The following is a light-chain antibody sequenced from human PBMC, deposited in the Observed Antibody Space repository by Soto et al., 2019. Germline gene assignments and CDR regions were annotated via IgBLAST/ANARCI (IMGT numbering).Light chain of an antibody. Sequence: MVLTQAPATLSLSPGERATLSCRASQSVSSYLAWYQQKPGQAPRLLIYDASNRATGIPARFSGSGSGTDFTLTISSLEPEDFAVYYCQQRSNWPFFGGGTKV. CDR3: QQRSNWPF. J-gene: IGKJ4*01. V-gene: IGKV3-11*01. CDR2: DAS. CDR1: QSVSSY.